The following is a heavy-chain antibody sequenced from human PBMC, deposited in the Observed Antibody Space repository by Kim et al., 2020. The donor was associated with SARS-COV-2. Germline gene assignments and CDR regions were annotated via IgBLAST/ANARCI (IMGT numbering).Heavy chain of an antibody. V-gene: IGHV3-30*04. Sequence: GGSLRLSCAASGFTFSSYAMHWVRQAPGKGLEWVAVISYDGSNKYYVDSVKGRFTISRDNSKNTLYLQMNSLRAEDTAVYYCAREVVLTGYSSKRTSPKYYLDYWGQGTLVTVSS. CDR3: AREVVLTGYSSKRTSPKYYLDY. J-gene: IGHJ4*02. D-gene: IGHD3-9*01. CDR2: ISYDGSNK. CDR1: GFTFSSYA.